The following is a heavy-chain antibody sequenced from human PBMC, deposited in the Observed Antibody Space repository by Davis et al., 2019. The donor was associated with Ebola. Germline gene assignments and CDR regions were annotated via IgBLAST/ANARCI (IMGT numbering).Heavy chain of an antibody. Sequence: MPSETLSLTCAVYAWSFSGYYWSWIRQPPGKGLEWIGEINHSGSTNYNPSLKSRVTISVDTSKNQFSLKLSSVTAADTAVYYCARGAGAAVAQLLWGQGTMVTVSS. CDR1: AWSFSGYY. CDR3: ARGAGAAVAQLL. V-gene: IGHV4-34*01. J-gene: IGHJ3*01. CDR2: INHSGST. D-gene: IGHD6-19*01.